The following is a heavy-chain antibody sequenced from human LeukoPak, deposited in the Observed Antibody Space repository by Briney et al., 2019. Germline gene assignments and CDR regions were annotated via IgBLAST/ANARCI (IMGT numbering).Heavy chain of an antibody. CDR3: ARGKYDSGGYYLDY. D-gene: IGHD3-22*01. CDR2: INHSGSI. Sequence: PSETLSLTCAVYGESFSGYYWSWIRQPPGEGLTWIGEINHSGSINYNPSLKSRVTISLDTSKSQFSLKLSSVTAADTAVYYCARGKYDSGGYYLDYWGQGTLNTVSS. CDR1: GESFSGYY. J-gene: IGHJ4*02. V-gene: IGHV4-34*01.